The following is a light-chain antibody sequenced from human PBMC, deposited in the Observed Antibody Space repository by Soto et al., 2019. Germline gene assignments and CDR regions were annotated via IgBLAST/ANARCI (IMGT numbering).Light chain of an antibody. CDR3: SSYTSTRTLVL. Sequence: QSALTQPASVSGSPGQSITISCTGTSSDVGGYNYVSWYQQHPGKAPKLIIYEVSNRPSGVSNRFSGSKSGNTASLTISGLQAEDEADYYCSSYTSTRTLVLFGGGTQVTVL. V-gene: IGLV2-14*01. J-gene: IGLJ2*01. CDR1: SSDVGGYNY. CDR2: EVS.